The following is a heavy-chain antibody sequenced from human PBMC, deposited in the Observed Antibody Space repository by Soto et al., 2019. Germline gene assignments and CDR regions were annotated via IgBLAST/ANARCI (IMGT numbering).Heavy chain of an antibody. V-gene: IGHV3-11*06. D-gene: IGHD3-3*01. Sequence: GGSLRLSCAASGFTFSDYYMSWIRQAPGKGLEWVSYISSSSSYTNYADSVKGRFTISRDNAKNSLYLQMNSLRAEDTAVYYCARADFWSGYSPAYYGIYVWSQGTTVTVSS. CDR2: ISSSSSYT. CDR1: GFTFSDYY. CDR3: ARADFWSGYSPAYYGIYV. J-gene: IGHJ6*02.